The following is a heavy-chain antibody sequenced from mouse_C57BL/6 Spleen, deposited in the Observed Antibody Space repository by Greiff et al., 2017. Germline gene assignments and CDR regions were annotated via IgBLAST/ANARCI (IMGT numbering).Heavy chain of an antibody. Sequence: VQLQQSGPELVKPGASVKISCKASGYAFSSSWMNWVKQRPGKGLEWIGRIYPGDGDTNYNGKFKGKATLTADKSSSTASMQLSSLTSEDSAVYFCARGYYYGSSYGYYAMDYWGQGTSVTVSS. CDR2: IYPGDGDT. D-gene: IGHD1-1*01. V-gene: IGHV1-82*01. J-gene: IGHJ4*01. CDR1: GYAFSSSW. CDR3: ARGYYYGSSYGYYAMDY.